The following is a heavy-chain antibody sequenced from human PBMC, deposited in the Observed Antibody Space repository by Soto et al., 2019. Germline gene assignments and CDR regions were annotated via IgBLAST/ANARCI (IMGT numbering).Heavy chain of an antibody. CDR3: ASSPRPAAISRLVPRDTKRWVYNWFDP. CDR1: GGSFSGYY. V-gene: IGHV4-34*01. D-gene: IGHD2-2*02. J-gene: IGHJ5*02. Sequence: KPSETLSLTCAVYGGSFSGYYWSWIRQPPGKGLEWIGEINHSGSTNYNPSLKSRVTISVDTSKNQFSLKLSSVTAADTAVYYCASSPRPAAISRLVPRDTKRWVYNWFDPWGQGTLVTVSS. CDR2: INHSGST.